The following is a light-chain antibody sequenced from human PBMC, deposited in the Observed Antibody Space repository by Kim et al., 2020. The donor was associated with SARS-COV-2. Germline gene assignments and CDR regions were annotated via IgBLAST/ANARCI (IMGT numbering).Light chain of an antibody. CDR2: SNN. CDR1: SSNIGSNT. J-gene: IGLJ1*01. CDR3: AAWDDSLNGSYV. V-gene: IGLV1-44*01. Sequence: QSVLTQAPSASGTPGQMVTISCSGSSSNIGSNTVNWYQQLPGTAPKLLIYSNNQRPSGVPDRFSGSKSGTSASLAISGLQSEDEADYYCAAWDDSLNGSYVFGTGTKVTVL.